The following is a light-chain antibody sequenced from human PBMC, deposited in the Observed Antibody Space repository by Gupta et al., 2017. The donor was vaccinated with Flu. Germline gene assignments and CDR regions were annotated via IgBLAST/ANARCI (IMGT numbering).Light chain of an antibody. CDR3: QQYGSSPPWT. CDR2: DAS. J-gene: IGKJ1*01. CDR1: QSISSSH. Sequence: EIVLTQSPATLSLSPGERATLSCGASQSISSSHLAWYQQKPGLAPRLLIYDASSRATGIPDRFSGSGSGTDFTLTISRLEPEDFAVYYCQQYGSSPPWTFGQGTKVENK. V-gene: IGKV3D-20*01.